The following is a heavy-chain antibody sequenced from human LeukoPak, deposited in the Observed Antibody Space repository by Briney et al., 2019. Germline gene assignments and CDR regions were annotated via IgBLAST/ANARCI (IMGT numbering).Heavy chain of an antibody. J-gene: IGHJ4*02. CDR2: IYYSGST. CDR3: AGGKYYYDSSGYESDY. Sequence: SETLSLTCTVSGGSISSSSYYWGWIRQPPGKGLEGIGCIYYSGSTYYNPSLRSRVTISVDTSKNHFSLKLSSVTAAHPAVYYCAGGKYYYDSSGYESDYWGQGTLVTVSS. V-gene: IGHV4-39*07. CDR1: GGSISSSSYY. D-gene: IGHD3-22*01.